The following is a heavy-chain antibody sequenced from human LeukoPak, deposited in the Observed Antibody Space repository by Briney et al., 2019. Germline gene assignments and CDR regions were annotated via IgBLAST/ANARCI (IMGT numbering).Heavy chain of an antibody. CDR1: GDSISSSFW. CDR3: ATGLLSSIAART. Sequence: PSGTLSLTCAVSGDSISSSFWWSWVRQPPGKGLEWIGEVYHSGSTNYNPSLKSRVTISVDTSKNQFSLKLSSVTAADTAVYYCATGLLSSIAARTWGQGTLVTVSS. CDR2: VYHSGST. J-gene: IGHJ5*02. V-gene: IGHV4-4*02. D-gene: IGHD6-6*01.